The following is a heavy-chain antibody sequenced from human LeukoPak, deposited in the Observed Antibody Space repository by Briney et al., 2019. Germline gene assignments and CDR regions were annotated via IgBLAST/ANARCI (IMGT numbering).Heavy chain of an antibody. Sequence: GGSLRLSCAASGFIFSSYSMNWVRQAPGKGLEWVGVISNDGINTYYTDSLKGRFTISRDNSNSTLYLHMNSLRREDTAVYYCAKGRRGSSYVHYFDSWGQGALVTVSS. CDR1: GFIFSSYS. J-gene: IGHJ4*02. CDR3: AKGRRGSSYVHYFDS. CDR2: ISNDGINT. D-gene: IGHD5-18*01. V-gene: IGHV3-30*18.